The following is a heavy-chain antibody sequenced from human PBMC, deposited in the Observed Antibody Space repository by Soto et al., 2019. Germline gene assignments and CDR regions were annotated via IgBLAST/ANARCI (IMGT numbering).Heavy chain of an antibody. Sequence: GESLKISCKGSGYSYTSYWIGWVRQMPGKGLEWMGIIYPGDSDTRYSPSFQGQVTISADKSISTAYPQWSSLKASDTAMYYCARQYCSGGSCYHGHYYRYYMDVWGKGTTVTVSS. J-gene: IGHJ6*03. V-gene: IGHV5-51*01. CDR2: IYPGDSDT. CDR3: ARQYCSGGSCYHGHYYRYYMDV. CDR1: GYSYTSYW. D-gene: IGHD2-15*01.